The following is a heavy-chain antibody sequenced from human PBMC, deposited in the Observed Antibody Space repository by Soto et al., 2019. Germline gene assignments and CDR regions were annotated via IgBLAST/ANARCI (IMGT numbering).Heavy chain of an antibody. D-gene: IGHD5-18*01. CDR3: ARDGSTSWYSYDYHGMDV. J-gene: IGHJ6*02. Sequence: EVQLVESGGGLVQPGGSLRLSCGASGFTFRTYWLSWVRQVPGKGLEWVANINQAGSEKNYVDSVKGRFTISRDNAKNSLHLQMSSLRAEDTALYYCARDGSTSWYSYDYHGMDVWGQGTTVTVSS. V-gene: IGHV3-7*05. CDR2: INQAGSEK. CDR1: GFTFRTYW.